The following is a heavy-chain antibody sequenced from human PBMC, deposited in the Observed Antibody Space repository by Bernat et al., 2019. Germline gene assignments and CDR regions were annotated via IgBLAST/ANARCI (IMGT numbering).Heavy chain of an antibody. J-gene: IGHJ1*01. CDR2: ISGSASST. V-gene: IGHV3-23*01. D-gene: IGHD6-13*01. CDR3: AKGVRQLVLYFQH. Sequence: EVQLLESGGGLVQPGGSLRLSCAASGFTFSSYAMSWVRQAPGRGLEWVSAISGSASSTYYADSVKCRFTISRDNSKNTLYLQMNSLRAEDTAVYYCAKGVRQLVLYFQHWGQGTLVTVSS. CDR1: GFTFSSYA.